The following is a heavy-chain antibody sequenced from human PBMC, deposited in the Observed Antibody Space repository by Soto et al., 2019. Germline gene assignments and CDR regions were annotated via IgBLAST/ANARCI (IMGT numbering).Heavy chain of an antibody. V-gene: IGHV1-69*02. D-gene: IGHD3-9*01. CDR2: IIPILGIA. CDR1: GGTFSSYT. J-gene: IGHJ4*02. CDR3: AGGAEYYDILTGYPD. Sequence: QVQLVQSGAEVKKPGSSVKVSCKASGGTFSSYTISWVRQAPGQGLEWMGRIIPILGIANYAQKFQGRVTITADKSTSTAYMELSSLRSEDTAGYYCAGGAEYYDILTGYPDWGQGTLVTVSS.